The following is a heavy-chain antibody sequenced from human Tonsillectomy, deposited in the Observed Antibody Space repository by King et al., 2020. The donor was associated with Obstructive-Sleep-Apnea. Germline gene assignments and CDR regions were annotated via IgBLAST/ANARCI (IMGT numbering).Heavy chain of an antibody. CDR1: GFTFDDYA. CDR2: ISWNSVTI. D-gene: IGHD3-22*01. CDR3: AKDMTGDYASSGYAKSYYYGLDV. J-gene: IGHJ6*02. Sequence: VQLVESGGGLVQPGRSLRLSCAGSGFTFDDYAMHWVRQVPGKGLEWVSGISWNSVTIGYADSVKGRFTINRDNAKNSLHLQINSLRGEDTAVYYCAKDMTGDYASSGYAKSYYYGLDVWGQGTTVTVSS. V-gene: IGHV3-9*01.